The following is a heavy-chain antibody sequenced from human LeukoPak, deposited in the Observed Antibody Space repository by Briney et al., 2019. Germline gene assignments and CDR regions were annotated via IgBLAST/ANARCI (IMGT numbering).Heavy chain of an antibody. CDR3: ARDRRYYDILTGYYILDY. CDR2: IWYDGSNK. CDR1: EFTFSSFS. J-gene: IGHJ4*02. V-gene: IGHV3-33*08. D-gene: IGHD3-9*01. Sequence: GGSLRLSCAASEFTFSSFSMNWVRQAPGKGLEWVAVIWYDGSNKYYADSVKGRFTISRDNSKNTLYLQMNSLRAEDTAVYYCARDRRYYDILTGYYILDYWGQGTLVTVSS.